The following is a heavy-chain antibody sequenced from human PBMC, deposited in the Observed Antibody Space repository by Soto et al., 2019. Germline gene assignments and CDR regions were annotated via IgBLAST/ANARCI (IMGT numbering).Heavy chain of an antibody. J-gene: IGHJ5*02. CDR3: ASRFYVSGGLDP. V-gene: IGHV4-39*01. CDR1: GGSISSSSYY. CDR2: IYYSGST. Sequence: QLQLQESGPGLVKPSETLSLTCTVSGGSISSSSYYWGWIRQPPGKGLEWIGSIYYSGSTYYNPSLKSRVPISVDTSKNQFSLKLSSVTAADTAVYYCASRFYVSGGLDPWGQGTLVTVSS. D-gene: IGHD3-16*01.